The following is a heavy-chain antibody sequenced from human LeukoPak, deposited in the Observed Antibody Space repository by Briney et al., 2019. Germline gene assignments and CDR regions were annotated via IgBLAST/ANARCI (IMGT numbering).Heavy chain of an antibody. CDR1: GGSISSYY. CDR2: IYYSGST. CDR3: ARRDSSGWYYFDY. V-gene: IGHV4-59*08. J-gene: IGHJ4*02. D-gene: IGHD6-19*01. Sequence: PSETLSLTCTVSGGSISSYYWSWIRQPPGKGLEWIGCIYYSGSTNYNPSLKSRVTISVDTSKSQFSLKLSSATAADTAMYYCARRDSSGWYYFDYWGQGTLVTVSS.